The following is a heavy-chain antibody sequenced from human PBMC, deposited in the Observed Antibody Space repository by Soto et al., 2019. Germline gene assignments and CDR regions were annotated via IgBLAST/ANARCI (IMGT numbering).Heavy chain of an antibody. Sequence: EVHLLESGGGLVQPGGSLTISCTVSGFTFSDYAMNWVCQAPGTGLEWVASIHDGGKGMYYANSVKGRFTISGDKSKSTLYLHMTILRAEYTALYYCAKVRILSASGLLLETGYYFASEGQGTLVTVSS. CDR3: AKVRILSASGLLLETGYYFAS. D-gene: IGHD3-10*01. J-gene: IGHJ4*01. CDR2: IHDGGKGM. CDR1: GFTFSDYA. V-gene: IGHV3-23*05.